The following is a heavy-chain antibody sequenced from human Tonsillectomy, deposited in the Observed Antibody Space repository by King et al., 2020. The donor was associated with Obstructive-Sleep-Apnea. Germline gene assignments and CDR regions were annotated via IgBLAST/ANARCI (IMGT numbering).Heavy chain of an antibody. CDR1: GYTFTSYG. J-gene: IGHJ3*02. CDR3: ARVGGLDAKFDAFDI. D-gene: IGHD3-10*01. V-gene: IGHV1-18*04. CDR2: ISAYNGNT. Sequence: VQLVESGAEVKKPGASVKVSCKASGYTFTSYGISWVRHAPGQGLECIGWISAYNGNTNYAQKLQGRVTMTTDTSTSTAYMELRSLRSDDTDVYYCARVGGLDAKFDAFDIWGQGTMVTVSS.